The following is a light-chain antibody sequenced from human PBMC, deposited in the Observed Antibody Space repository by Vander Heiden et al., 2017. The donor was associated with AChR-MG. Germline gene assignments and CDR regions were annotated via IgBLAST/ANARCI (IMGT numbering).Light chain of an antibody. CDR2: DAS. J-gene: IGKJ4*01. CDR1: QSVNNY. Sequence: ETVLTQSPATLSLSPGERAILSCRASQSVNNYLAWYQQKPGQAPRLLIYDASNRATGIPARFSGSGSGTDFTLTISSLEPEDFAVYYCQQASNWPPITFGGGTKVQIK. CDR3: QQASNWPPIT. V-gene: IGKV3-11*01.